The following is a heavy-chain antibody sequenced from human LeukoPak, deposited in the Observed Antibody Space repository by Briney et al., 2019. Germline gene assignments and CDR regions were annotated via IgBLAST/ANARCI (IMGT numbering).Heavy chain of an antibody. Sequence: GGSLRLSCAASGFTFSTYAMTWVRQAPGKGLEWVSIIYSGGSTYYADSVKGRFTISRHNSKNTLYLQMNSLRAEDTAVYYCARGRTADWFDPWGQGTLVTVSS. V-gene: IGHV3-53*04. J-gene: IGHJ5*02. CDR1: GFTFSTYA. CDR2: IYSGGST. D-gene: IGHD2-21*02. CDR3: ARGRTADWFDP.